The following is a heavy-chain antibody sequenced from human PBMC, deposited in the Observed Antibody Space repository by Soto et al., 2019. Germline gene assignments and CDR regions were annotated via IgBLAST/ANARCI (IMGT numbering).Heavy chain of an antibody. CDR3: ARYSSGYYWFDP. CDR2: IYHSGTT. J-gene: IGHJ5*02. D-gene: IGHD3-22*01. Sequence: SETLSLTCAVSGFSISSGYFWGWIWQPPGKGPEWLGSIYHSGTTYYNPSVKGRVTISVDTSKNQFSLKMSSVTAADTAVYYCARYSSGYYWFDPWGQGTLVTVSS. CDR1: GFSISSGYF. V-gene: IGHV4-38-2*01.